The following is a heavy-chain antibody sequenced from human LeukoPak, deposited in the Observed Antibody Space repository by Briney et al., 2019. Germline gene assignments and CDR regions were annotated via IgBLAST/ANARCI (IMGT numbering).Heavy chain of an antibody. CDR3: ARDRSPFYYYFMDV. Sequence: PSETLSLTCTVSGGSISSYYWSWIRQPAGKGLEWIGRIYTSGSTNYNPSLKSRVSMSVDASNSQFSLRLRSVTAADTAIYYCARDRSPFYYYFMDVWGKGTTVSVSS. CDR2: IYTSGST. V-gene: IGHV4-4*07. CDR1: GGSISSYY. D-gene: IGHD2-15*01. J-gene: IGHJ6*03.